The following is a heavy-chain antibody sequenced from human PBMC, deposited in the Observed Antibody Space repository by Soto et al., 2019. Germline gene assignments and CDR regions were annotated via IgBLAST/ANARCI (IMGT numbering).Heavy chain of an antibody. J-gene: IGHJ4*02. CDR3: STVALYYDFWSGYYRTDY. D-gene: IGHD3-3*01. V-gene: IGHV3-15*01. CDR1: GFTFSNAW. Sequence: PGGSLRLSCAASGFTFSNAWMSWVRQAPGKGLEWVGRIKSKTDGGTTDYAAPVKGRFTISRDDSKNTLYLQMNSLKTEDTAVYYCSTVALYYDFWSGYYRTDYWGQGTLVTVSS. CDR2: IKSKTDGGTT.